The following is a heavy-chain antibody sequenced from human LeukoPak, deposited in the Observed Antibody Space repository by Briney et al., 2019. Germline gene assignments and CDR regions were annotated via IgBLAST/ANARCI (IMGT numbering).Heavy chain of an antibody. CDR3: ARDYYDSSGSPDY. V-gene: IGHV1-69*04. Sequence: SVKVSCKASGGTFSSYAISWVRQAPGQGLEWMGRIIPILGIANYAQKLQGRVTITADKSTSTAYMELSSLRSEDTAVYYCARDYYDSSGSPDYWGQGTLVTVSS. J-gene: IGHJ4*02. CDR2: IIPILGIA. CDR1: GGTFSSYA. D-gene: IGHD3-22*01.